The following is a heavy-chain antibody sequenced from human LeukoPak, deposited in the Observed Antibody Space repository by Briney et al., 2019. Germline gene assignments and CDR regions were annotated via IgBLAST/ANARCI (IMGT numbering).Heavy chain of an antibody. CDR1: GFTFSSYG. J-gene: IGHJ4*02. CDR3: AKDEYVGNPILFDY. D-gene: IGHD3-10*02. CDR2: IRYDGSNT. Sequence: GGSLRLSCAASGFTFSSYGMHWVGQAPGKGGEGVAFIRYDGSNTYYAPSVKGRFTISRDNSKNTLYLQMNTLRAEDTAVYYCAKDEYVGNPILFDYWGQGTLVTVSS. V-gene: IGHV3-30*02.